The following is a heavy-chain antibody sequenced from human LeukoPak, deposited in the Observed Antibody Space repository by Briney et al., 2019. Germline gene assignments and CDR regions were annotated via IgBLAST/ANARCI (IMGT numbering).Heavy chain of an antibody. CDR1: GFTFSSYA. CDR3: AELGITMIGGV. CDR2: IGSGRST. D-gene: IGHD3-10*02. J-gene: IGHJ6*04. V-gene: IGHV3-23*01. Sequence: PGGSLRLSCAASGFTFSSYAMSWVRQAPGKGLEWVSAIGSGRSTYYADSVKGRFTISRDNSKNTLYLQMNSLRAEDTAVYYCAELGITMIGGVWGKGTTVTISS.